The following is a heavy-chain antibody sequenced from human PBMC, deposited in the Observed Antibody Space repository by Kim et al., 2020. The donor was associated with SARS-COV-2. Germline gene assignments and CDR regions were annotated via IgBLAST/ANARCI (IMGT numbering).Heavy chain of an antibody. D-gene: IGHD5-12*01. V-gene: IGHV3-21*01. CDR1: GFTFSSYS. Sequence: GGSLRLSCAASGFTFSSYSMNWVRQAPGKGLEWVSSISSSSNYIYYADSVKGRFTISRDNAKNSLYLQMNSLRAEDTAVYYCARDRWDSGYVLGLHWGQGTLVTVSS. CDR3: ARDRWDSGYVLGLH. J-gene: IGHJ4*02. CDR2: ISSSSNYI.